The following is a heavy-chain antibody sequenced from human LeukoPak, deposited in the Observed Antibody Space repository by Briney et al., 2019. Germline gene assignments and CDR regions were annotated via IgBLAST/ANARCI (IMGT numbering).Heavy chain of an antibody. D-gene: IGHD6-13*01. V-gene: IGHV1-2*02. J-gene: IGHJ1*01. Sequence: ASVKVSCKASGYTFSGYYIHWVRQAPGRGLGWVGWINARSGDTNYAQKFQGRVILTRDTSITTSYMEVISLTSDDTAVYYCARAPLASAGTRFWGQGTLVIVSS. CDR1: GYTFSGYY. CDR3: ARAPLASAGTRF. CDR2: INARSGDT.